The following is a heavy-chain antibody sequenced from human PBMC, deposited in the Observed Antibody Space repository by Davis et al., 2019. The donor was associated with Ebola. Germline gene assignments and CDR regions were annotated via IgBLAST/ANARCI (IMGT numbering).Heavy chain of an antibody. Sequence: PSETLSLTCAVYGGSFSAYYWSWIRQPPGKGLEWIGEINHSGSTNYNPSLKSRVTISVDTSKKQFSLKLSSVTAADTAVYFCARSVSSSWYIGYFDLWGRGTLVTVSS. D-gene: IGHD6-13*01. CDR1: GGSFSAYY. CDR3: ARSVSSSWYIGYFDL. CDR2: INHSGST. V-gene: IGHV4-34*01. J-gene: IGHJ2*01.